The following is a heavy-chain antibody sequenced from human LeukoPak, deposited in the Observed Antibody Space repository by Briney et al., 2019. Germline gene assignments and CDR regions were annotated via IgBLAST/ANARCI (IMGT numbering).Heavy chain of an antibody. CDR3: TRMTTGHDY. D-gene: IGHD4-17*01. V-gene: IGHV4-34*01. Sequence: SETLSLTCAVSGVSFNDYYWSWVRQTPGKGLEWIGEINHSGYTNDSPSLKSRVTISIDTSGKQFSLNLRSATVADTGIYYCTRMTTGHDYWGQGTLVTVSS. CDR1: GVSFNDYY. CDR2: INHSGYT. J-gene: IGHJ4*02.